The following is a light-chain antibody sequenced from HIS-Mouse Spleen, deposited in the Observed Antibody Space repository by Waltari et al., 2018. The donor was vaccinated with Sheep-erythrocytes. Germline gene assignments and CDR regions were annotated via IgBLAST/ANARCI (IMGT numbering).Light chain of an antibody. CDR2: DVS. CDR1: SSHVGGYNY. Sequence: QSALTQPRAVSGSPGPSVTIPCTGTSSHVGGYNYVHWYQQPPGKAPKLMIYDVSKRPSGVPDRFSGSKSGNTASLTISGLQAEDEADYYCCSYAGSYNHVFATGTKVTVL. CDR3: CSYAGSYNHV. V-gene: IGLV2-11*01. J-gene: IGLJ1*01.